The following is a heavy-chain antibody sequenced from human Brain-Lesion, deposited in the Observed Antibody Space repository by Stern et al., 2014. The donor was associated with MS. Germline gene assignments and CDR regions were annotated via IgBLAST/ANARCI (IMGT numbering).Heavy chain of an antibody. CDR3: ARGRVVPGFQYYATDV. CDR1: GGSISSGGYY. J-gene: IGHJ6*02. V-gene: IGHV4-61*02. D-gene: IGHD2-2*01. CDR2: IFNSGSP. Sequence: QVQLQESGPGLVKPSQTLSLSCTVSGGSISSGGYYWSWIRQPAGKGLEWIGRIFNSGSPSSHPSLKSRVTISIDTSKTQFSLRLNSMTAADTAVYYCARGRVVPGFQYYATDVWGQGTTVIVSS.